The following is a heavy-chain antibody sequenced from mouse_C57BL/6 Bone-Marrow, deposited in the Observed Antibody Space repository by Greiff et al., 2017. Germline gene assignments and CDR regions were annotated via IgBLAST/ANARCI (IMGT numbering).Heavy chain of an antibody. CDR3: AYYGSKGY. J-gene: IGHJ2*01. CDR1: GYTFTSYT. D-gene: IGHD1-1*01. Sequence: QVQLQQSGAELARPGASVKMSCKASGYTFTSYTMHWVKQRPGQGLEWIGYINPSSGYTKYNQKFKDKATLTADKSSSTAYMQLRSLTSEDSAVNYCAYYGSKGYWGPGTTRTVSS. V-gene: IGHV1-4*01. CDR2: INPSSGYT.